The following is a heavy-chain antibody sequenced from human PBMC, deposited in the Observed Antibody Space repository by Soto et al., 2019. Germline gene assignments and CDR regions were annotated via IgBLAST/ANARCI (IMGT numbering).Heavy chain of an antibody. D-gene: IGHD3-3*01. V-gene: IGHV3-7*02. CDR2: IKQDGSEI. CDR3: AKYYDFWSGYLGMDV. CDR1: GFTFSSYW. Sequence: PGGSLRLSCAASGFTFSSYWMGWVRQAPGKGLEWVANIKQDGSEIHYVDSVKGRFTISRDNAKNSLYLQMNSLRAEDTAVYYCAKYYDFWSGYLGMDVWGQGTTVTVSS. J-gene: IGHJ6*02.